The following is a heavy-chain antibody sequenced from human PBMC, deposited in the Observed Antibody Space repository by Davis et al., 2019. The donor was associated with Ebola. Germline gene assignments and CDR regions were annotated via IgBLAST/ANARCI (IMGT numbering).Heavy chain of an antibody. V-gene: IGHV3-30*03. J-gene: IGHJ5*02. D-gene: IGHD3-3*01. CDR2: ISYDGSNK. CDR3: AGNPYYDFWSGYRLRGFDP. Sequence: GESLKISCAASGFTFSSYGMHWVRQAPGKGLEWVAVISYDGSNKYYADSVKGRFTISRDNAKNSLYLQMNSLRDEDTAVYYCAGNPYYDFWSGYRLRGFDPWGQGTLVTVSS. CDR1: GFTFSSYG.